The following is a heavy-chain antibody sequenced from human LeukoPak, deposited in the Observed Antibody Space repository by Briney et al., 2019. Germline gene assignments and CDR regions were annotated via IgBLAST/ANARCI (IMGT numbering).Heavy chain of an antibody. CDR3: ARRNRITVFGVVDSYYFDY. J-gene: IGHJ4*02. Sequence: SETLSLTCTVSGGSISSYYWSWIRQPPGKGLEWIGYIYYSGSTNYNPSLKSRVTISVDTSKNQFSLKLSSVTAADTAVYYCARRNRITVFGVVDSYYFDYWGQGTLVTVSS. V-gene: IGHV4-59*12. D-gene: IGHD3-3*01. CDR1: GGSISSYY. CDR2: IYYSGST.